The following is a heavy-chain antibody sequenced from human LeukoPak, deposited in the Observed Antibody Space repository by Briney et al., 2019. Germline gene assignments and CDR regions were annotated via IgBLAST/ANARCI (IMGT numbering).Heavy chain of an antibody. CDR2: MNPYSGTP. D-gene: IGHD1-26*01. CDR3: ARGKGVGATNYFDL. J-gene: IGHJ4*02. CDR1: GYRLDNDD. V-gene: IGHV1-8*01. Sequence: ASVMVSCKASGYRLDNDDLDWVRQATGQVLEWMGVMNPYSGTPVSAQKFRGRLTMTRDITIGTAYMELSGLTSEDTAMYFCARGKGVGATNYFDLWGQGTLVSVSS.